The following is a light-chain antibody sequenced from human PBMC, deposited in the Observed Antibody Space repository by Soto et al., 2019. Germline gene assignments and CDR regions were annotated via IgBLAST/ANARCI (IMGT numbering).Light chain of an antibody. CDR3: QQYNNWPLT. Sequence: EIVMTKSPATLSVSTGERATLSCRASQSVSSNLACYQQHPGQAPRLLIYGASTRATGIPARFSGSGSGTAFTLTIISLHSEDFAVYYCQQYNNWPLTFGGGTKVEIK. CDR2: GAS. V-gene: IGKV3-15*01. J-gene: IGKJ4*01. CDR1: QSVSSN.